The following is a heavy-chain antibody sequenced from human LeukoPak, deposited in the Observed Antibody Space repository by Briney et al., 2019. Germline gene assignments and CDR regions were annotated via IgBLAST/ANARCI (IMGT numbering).Heavy chain of an antibody. D-gene: IGHD4-17*01. CDR1: GYSITSGYF. Sequence: SGTVSLTCTVSGYSITSGYFWGWIRQPPGKGLEWIGRIYHSGSTNYNSSLKSRVTISVDTSKNQISLKLNSVTAADTAVYYCARVGTVNYYYGMDVWGKGTTVTVSS. CDR3: ARVGTVNYYYGMDV. J-gene: IGHJ6*04. V-gene: IGHV4-38-2*02. CDR2: IYHSGST.